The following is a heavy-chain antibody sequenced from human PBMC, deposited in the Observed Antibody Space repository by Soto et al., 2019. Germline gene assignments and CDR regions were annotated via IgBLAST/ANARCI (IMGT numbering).Heavy chain of an antibody. J-gene: IGHJ4*02. Sequence: QVQLVQSGAEVKKPGSSVKVSCKASGGTFSSYAISWVRQAPGQGLEWMGGIIPIFGTANYAQKFQGRVTITADESMSTADMELSSLRSEDTAVYYCARVIRGYSYGTTNYFDYWGQGTLVTVSS. V-gene: IGHV1-69*01. CDR3: ARVIRGYSYGTTNYFDY. CDR1: GGTFSSYA. D-gene: IGHD5-18*01. CDR2: IIPIFGTA.